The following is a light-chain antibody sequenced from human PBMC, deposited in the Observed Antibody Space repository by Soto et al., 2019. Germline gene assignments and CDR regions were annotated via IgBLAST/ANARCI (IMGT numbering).Light chain of an antibody. CDR1: QDISSY. J-gene: IGKJ4*01. Sequence: IQVTQSPSSLSASVGDRVTITCRASQDISSYLAWYQQKPGKAPTLLIYAASTLQSVVPSRFSGSGFGTDFTITISSLQAEDFASYYCQQLRSYPSTFGGGTKVEIK. CDR3: QQLRSYPST. CDR2: AAS. V-gene: IGKV1-9*01.